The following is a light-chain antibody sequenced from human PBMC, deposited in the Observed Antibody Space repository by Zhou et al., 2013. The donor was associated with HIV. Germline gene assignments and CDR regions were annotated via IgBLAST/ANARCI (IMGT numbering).Light chain of an antibody. J-gene: IGKJ3*01. CDR2: DAS. Sequence: DIQMTQSPSTLSASVGDRVTITCRASQSISSWLAWYQQKPGKAPKLLLYDASKLESGVSSRFSGSGSGTDYTLTISSLQPEDFVTYYCQQYYITPFTFGPGTKVDIK. V-gene: IGKV1-NL1*01. CDR1: QSISSW. CDR3: QQYYITPFT.